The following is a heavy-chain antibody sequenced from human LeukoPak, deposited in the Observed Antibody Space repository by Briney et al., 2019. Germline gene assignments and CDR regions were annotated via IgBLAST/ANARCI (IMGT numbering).Heavy chain of an antibody. D-gene: IGHD1-1*01. V-gene: IGHV4-59*01. J-gene: IGHJ4*02. CDR2: FYSTGGT. Sequence: PSETLSLTCTVSGGSISSYYWSWIRQPPGKGLEWIGYFYSTGGTTYNPSLKSRVTISADTSKNQFSLKLYSVTAADTAVYWCATRKLANDYWGQGTLVTVSS. CDR1: GGSISSYY. CDR3: ATRKLANDY.